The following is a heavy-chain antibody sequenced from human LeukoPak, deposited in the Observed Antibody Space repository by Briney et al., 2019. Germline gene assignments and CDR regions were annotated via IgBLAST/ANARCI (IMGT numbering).Heavy chain of an antibody. CDR3: ARRVPTASHFDY. CDR2: ISSSGSTM. D-gene: IGHD2-2*01. CDR1: GFTFSNYE. Sequence: GGSLRVSCAASGFTFSNYEMNWVRQAPGKGLEWVSYISSSGSTMFYADSVKGRFTISRDNAKNSLYLQMNSLRAEDTAVYYCARRVPTASHFDYWGQGTLVTVSS. J-gene: IGHJ4*02. V-gene: IGHV3-48*03.